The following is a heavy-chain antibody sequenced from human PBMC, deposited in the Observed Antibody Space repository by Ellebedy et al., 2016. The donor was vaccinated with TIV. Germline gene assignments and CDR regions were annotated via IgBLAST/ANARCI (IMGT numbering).Heavy chain of an antibody. J-gene: IGHJ5*02. V-gene: IGHV3-7*01. Sequence: PGGSLRLSCEASGFSFRSYWMSWVRQAPGKGLEWVANIYQDGSEQYYVDSVKGRFTISRDNAKKSMYLQMNSLRAEDTAVYYCARRGSYGDYSVQVNGWFYLWGQGTLVTVS. CDR3: ARRGSYGDYSVQVNGWFYL. CDR1: GFSFRSYW. D-gene: IGHD4-17*01. CDR2: IYQDGSEQ.